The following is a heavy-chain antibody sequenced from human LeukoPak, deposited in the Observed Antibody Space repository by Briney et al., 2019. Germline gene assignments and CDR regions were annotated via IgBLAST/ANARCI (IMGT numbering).Heavy chain of an antibody. J-gene: IGHJ4*02. CDR1: GYTFTSYD. Sequence: GASVKVSCKASGYTFTSYDINWVRQATGQGLEWMGWMNPNSGNTGYAQKFQGRVTITRNTSISTAYKELSSLRSEDTAVYYCATTYYDFWSGYYIRAFDYWGQGTLVTVSS. D-gene: IGHD3-3*01. V-gene: IGHV1-8*03. CDR2: MNPNSGNT. CDR3: ATTYYDFWSGYYIRAFDY.